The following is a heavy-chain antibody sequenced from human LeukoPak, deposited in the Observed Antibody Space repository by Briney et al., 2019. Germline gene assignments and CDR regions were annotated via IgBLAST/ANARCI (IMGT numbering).Heavy chain of an antibody. D-gene: IGHD6-19*01. CDR1: GFTFSSYG. V-gene: IGHV3-30*18. J-gene: IGHJ4*02. Sequence: GGSLRLSCAASGFTFSSYGMHWVRQAPGKGLEWVAVISYDGSNKYYADSVKGRFTISRDNSKNTLYLQMNSLRAEDTAVYYCAKNIAVAGNGGFWPYWGQGTLVTVSS. CDR3: AKNIAVAGNGGFWPY. CDR2: ISYDGSNK.